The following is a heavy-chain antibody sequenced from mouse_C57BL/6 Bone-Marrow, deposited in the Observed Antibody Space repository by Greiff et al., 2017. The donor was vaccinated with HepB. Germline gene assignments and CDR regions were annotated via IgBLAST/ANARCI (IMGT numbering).Heavy chain of an antibody. CDR2: INYDGSST. D-gene: IGHD2-4*01. Sequence: EVHLVESEGGLVQPGSSMKLSCTASGFTFSDYYMAWVRQVPEKGLEWVANINYDGSSTYYLDSLKSRFIISRDNAKNILYLQMSSLKSEDTATYYCARGYYDYLYFDYWGQGTTLTVSS. V-gene: IGHV5-16*01. CDR3: ARGYYDYLYFDY. CDR1: GFTFSDYY. J-gene: IGHJ2*01.